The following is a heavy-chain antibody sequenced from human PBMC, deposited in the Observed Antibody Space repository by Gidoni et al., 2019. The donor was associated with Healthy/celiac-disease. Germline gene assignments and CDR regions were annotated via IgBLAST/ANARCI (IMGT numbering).Heavy chain of an antibody. CDR3: AREPSTIFGGGGWFDP. D-gene: IGHD3-3*01. J-gene: IGHJ5*02. V-gene: IGHV4-30-4*01. CDR2: IYYSGST. CDR1: GGSISSGDYY. Sequence: QVQLQESGPGLVKPSQTLSLTCTVSGGSISSGDYYWSWIRQPPGKGLEWIGYIYYSGSTYYNPSLKSRVTISVDTSKNQFSLKLSSVTAADTAVYYCAREPSTIFGGGGWFDPWGQGTLVTVSS.